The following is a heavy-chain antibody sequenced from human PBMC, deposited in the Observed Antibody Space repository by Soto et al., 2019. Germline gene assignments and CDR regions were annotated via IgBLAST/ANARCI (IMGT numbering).Heavy chain of an antibody. CDR1: VFPFSSYD. J-gene: IGHJ4*02. CDR3: ARASRHGSGSQFDY. D-gene: IGHD3-10*01. V-gene: IGHV3-13*01. CDR2: IGTAGDT. Sequence: GGSLRLSCAASVFPFSSYDMHWVRQATGKGLEWVSAIGTAGDTSYPGSVKGRFTISRENAKNSLYLQMNSLRAEDTAVYYCARASRHGSGSQFDYWGQGTLVTVSS.